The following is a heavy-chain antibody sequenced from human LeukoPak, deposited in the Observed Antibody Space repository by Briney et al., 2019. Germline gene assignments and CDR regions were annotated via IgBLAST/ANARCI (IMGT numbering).Heavy chain of an antibody. CDR1: GRSFSGYY. Sequence: PSEPLSLTCAVYGRSFSGYYWSWRPRPPGKGLEWVGEINHSGSTNYNPSLKSRVTISVATSNNQLSRKLSSVTAADTAVYYCAREGIVVEPAARSWFDLWGQGTLVTVSS. J-gene: IGHJ5*02. CDR3: AREGIVVEPAARSWFDL. V-gene: IGHV4-34*01. CDR2: INHSGST. D-gene: IGHD2-2*01.